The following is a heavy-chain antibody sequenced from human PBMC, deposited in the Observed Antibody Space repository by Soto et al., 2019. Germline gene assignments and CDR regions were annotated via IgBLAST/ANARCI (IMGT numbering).Heavy chain of an antibody. Sequence: GGSLRLSCAASGFTFSSYAMHWVRQAPGKGLEWVAVVSYDGNNKYYADSVKGRFTISRDNSKNTLYLQMNSLRAEDTAVYYCARGPSSLTHFDYWGQGTLVTVSS. J-gene: IGHJ4*02. CDR2: VSYDGNNK. D-gene: IGHD2-2*01. CDR3: ARGPSSLTHFDY. V-gene: IGHV3-30-3*01. CDR1: GFTFSSYA.